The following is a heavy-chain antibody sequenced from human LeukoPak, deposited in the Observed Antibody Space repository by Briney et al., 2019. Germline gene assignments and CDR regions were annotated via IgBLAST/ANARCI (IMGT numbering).Heavy chain of an antibody. J-gene: IGHJ4*02. D-gene: IGHD3-10*01. V-gene: IGHV3-23*01. Sequence: GGSLRLSCAASGFTLSNYAMTWVRQAPGKGLEWVSCISGGGAYTHYADSVKGRFTISRDNSKNTVSLQMNSLRAEDTAVYCCAKGAFERFGEPSDYWGQGTLVTVSS. CDR1: GFTLSNYA. CDR2: ISGGGAYT. CDR3: AKGAFERFGEPSDY.